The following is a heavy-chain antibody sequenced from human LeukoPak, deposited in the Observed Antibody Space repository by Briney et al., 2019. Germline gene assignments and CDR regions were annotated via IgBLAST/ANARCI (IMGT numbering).Heavy chain of an antibody. J-gene: IGHJ1*01. V-gene: IGHV1-69*13. CDR2: IIPIFGTA. CDR1: GGTFSSYA. CDR3: ARDSSEFRSLISY. D-gene: IGHD1-14*01. Sequence: SVKVSCKASGGTFSSYAISWVRQAPGQGLEWMGGIIPIFGTANYAQKFQGRVTITADESTSTAYMELSSLRSEDTAVYYCARDSSEFRSLISYWGQGTLVTVSS.